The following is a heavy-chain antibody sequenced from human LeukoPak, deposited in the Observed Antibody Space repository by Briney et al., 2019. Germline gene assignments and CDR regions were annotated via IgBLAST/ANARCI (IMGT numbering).Heavy chain of an antibody. D-gene: IGHD2-2*02. CDR1: GYTFTSYD. J-gene: IGHJ4*02. CDR2: MNPNSGNT. Sequence: GASVKVSCKASGYTFTSYDINWVRQATEQGLEWMGWMNPNSGNTGYAQKFQGRVTITRNTSISTAYMELSSLRSEDTAVYYCARDYCSSTSCYKRTFNYWGQGTLVTVSS. CDR3: ARDYCSSTSCYKRTFNY. V-gene: IGHV1-8*03.